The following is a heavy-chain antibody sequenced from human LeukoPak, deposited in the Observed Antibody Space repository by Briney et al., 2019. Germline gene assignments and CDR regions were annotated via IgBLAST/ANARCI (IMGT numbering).Heavy chain of an antibody. V-gene: IGHV1-69*13. D-gene: IGHD3-9*01. J-gene: IGHJ4*02. CDR1: GCTFSSNA. CDR3: AREGMTGHNVDY. Sequence: ASVKVSCKASGCTFSSNAISWVRQAPGQALEWMGGFIPIPGTAIYAQKFQGRVTITADESTTTAYMELSSLRSEDTAVYYCAREGMTGHNVDYWGQGTLVTVSS. CDR2: FIPIPGTA.